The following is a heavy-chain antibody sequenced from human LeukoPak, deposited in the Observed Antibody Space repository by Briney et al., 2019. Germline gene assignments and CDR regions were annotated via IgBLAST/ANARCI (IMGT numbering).Heavy chain of an antibody. D-gene: IGHD4-17*01. V-gene: IGHV4-59*08. J-gene: IGHJ5*02. CDR2: IYYSGST. CDR1: GGSISSYY. CDR3: ARSTQDYGDTNWFDL. Sequence: SETLSLTCTVSGGSISSYYWSWVRQPPGKGLEWIGYIYYSGSTNYNPSLKSRVTISVDTSKNQFSLKLSSVTAADTAVYYCARSTQDYGDTNWFDLWGQGTLVTVSS.